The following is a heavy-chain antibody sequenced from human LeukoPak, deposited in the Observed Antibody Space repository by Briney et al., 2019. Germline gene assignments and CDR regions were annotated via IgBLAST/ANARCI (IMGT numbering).Heavy chain of an antibody. V-gene: IGHV3-7*01. D-gene: IGHD2-15*01. J-gene: IGHJ6*03. Sequence: PGGPLRLSCAASGSTFSSYWMSWVRQAPGKGLEWVANIKQDGSEKYYVDSVKGRFTISRDNAKNSLYLQMNSLRAEDTAVYYCARGGYCSGGSCRNYYMDVWGKGTTVTASS. CDR3: ARGGYCSGGSCRNYYMDV. CDR1: GSTFSSYW. CDR2: IKQDGSEK.